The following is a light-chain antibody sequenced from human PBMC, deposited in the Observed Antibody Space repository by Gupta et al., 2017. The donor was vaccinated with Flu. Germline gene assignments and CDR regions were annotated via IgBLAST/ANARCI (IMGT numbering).Light chain of an antibody. CDR3: QQYDSTPIT. CDR1: QSVLYSSNNKNY. Sequence: DIVMTQSPDSLAVSLGERATINCKSSQSVLYSSNNKNYLAWYQQKPGQPPKLLIYWASTRESGVPDRFSGSGSGTXFTLTIXSLQAEDVAVYYCQQYDSTPITFGXGTRLEIK. V-gene: IGKV4-1*01. CDR2: WAS. J-gene: IGKJ5*01.